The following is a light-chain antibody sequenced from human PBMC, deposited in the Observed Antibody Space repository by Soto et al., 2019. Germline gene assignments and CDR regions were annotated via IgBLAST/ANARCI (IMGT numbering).Light chain of an antibody. CDR3: QQHSHLVT. CDR2: DAS. J-gene: IGKJ2*01. V-gene: IGKV1-5*01. CDR1: QTISTL. Sequence: IQMTQSPSTLSAPVGDRVTITCQASQTISTLLAWFQHKPGKAPNLLIYDASNLESGVPSRFSGSGSGTEFTLTISSLQSDDSATYFCQQHSHLVTFGQGTKLEIK.